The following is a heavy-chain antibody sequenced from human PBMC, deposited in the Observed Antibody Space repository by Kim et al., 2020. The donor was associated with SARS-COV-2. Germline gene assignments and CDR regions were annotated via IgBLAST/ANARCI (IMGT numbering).Heavy chain of an antibody. CDR1: GDSVTNSRYF. J-gene: IGHJ6*01. Sequence: SETLSLTCTVSGDSVTNSRYFWAWIRQPPGKGLEWIGNIYYSGTTYYNPSLKSRVTISVDTSKNQFSLRLNSATAADTSVYFCARLVRAPIGTYYYGM. CDR2: IYYSGTT. CDR3: ARLVRAPIGTYYYGM. D-gene: IGHD6-13*01. V-gene: IGHV4-39*01.